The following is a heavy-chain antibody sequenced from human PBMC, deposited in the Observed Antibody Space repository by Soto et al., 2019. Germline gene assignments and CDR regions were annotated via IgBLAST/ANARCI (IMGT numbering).Heavy chain of an antibody. D-gene: IGHD3-3*01. V-gene: IGHV6-1*01. CDR3: ARASVTIFGVVTDYGMDV. CDR2: TYYRSKWYN. J-gene: IGHJ6*02. Sequence: PSQTLSLTCAISGDSVSSNSAAWNGIRQSPSRGLEWLGRTYYRSKWYNDYAVSVKSRITINPDTSKNQFSLQLNSVTPEDTAVYYCARASVTIFGVVTDYGMDVWGQGTTVIVSS. CDR1: GDSVSSNSAA.